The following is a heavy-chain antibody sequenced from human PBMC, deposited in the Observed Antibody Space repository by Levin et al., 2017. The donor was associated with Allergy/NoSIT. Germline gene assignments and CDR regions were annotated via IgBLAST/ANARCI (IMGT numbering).Heavy chain of an antibody. CDR1: GFTFSNYA. V-gene: IGHV3-30*04. CDR2: VSYDGSNK. D-gene: IGHD3-9*01. J-gene: IGHJ6*02. Sequence: GESLKISCEASGFTFSNYAMHWVRQAPGKGLEWVAVVSYDGSNKYYADSVKGRFTISRDNSKNTLYLQMNSLRAEDTAVYYCARGYDILTGYSMSYYYYGMDVWGQGTTVTVSS. CDR3: ARGYDILTGYSMSYYYYGMDV.